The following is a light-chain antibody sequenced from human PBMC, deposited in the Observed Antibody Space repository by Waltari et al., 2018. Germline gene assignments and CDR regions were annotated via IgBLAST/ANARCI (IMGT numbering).Light chain of an antibody. CDR2: KAS. CDR1: ENVNNF. V-gene: IGKV1-39*01. CDR3: QHGYGTPRT. J-gene: IGKJ1*01. Sequence: DIQMTQSPSSLSASVGHRVTITCRASENVNNFLNWYQQKPGKAPKLLIYKASTLQSGVPSRFSGSGSGTDYTFTISSLQSEDVATYYCQHGYGTPRTFGQGTKVEIK.